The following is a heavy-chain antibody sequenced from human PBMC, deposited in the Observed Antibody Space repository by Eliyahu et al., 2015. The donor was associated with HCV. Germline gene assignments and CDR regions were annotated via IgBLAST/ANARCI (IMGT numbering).Heavy chain of an antibody. CDR2: AHYSGST. D-gene: IGHD6-19*01. V-gene: IGHV4-59*01. J-gene: IGHJ5*02. CDR1: GASISSYY. Sequence: QVQLQESGPGLVKPSETLSLTCTVSGASISSYYWSWIRQPPGKGLEWIGYAHYSGSTNCNPSLKSRVTISVDTSKNQFSLKLSSVTAADTAVYYCASGGGGIAVAGTGGWFDPWGQGTLVTVSS. CDR3: ASGGGGIAVAGTGGWFDP.